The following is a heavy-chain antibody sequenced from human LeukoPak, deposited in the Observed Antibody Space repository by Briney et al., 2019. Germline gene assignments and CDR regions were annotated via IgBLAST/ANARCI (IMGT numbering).Heavy chain of an antibody. Sequence: SETMSLTCTVSGGSINGYYWSWIRQPPGKGLEWIGYIYYSGSTNYNPSLKSRVTISVDTSKNQFSLKLSSVTAADTAVYYCARHESDAFDIWGQGTMVTVSS. CDR3: ARHESDAFDI. CDR2: IYYSGST. J-gene: IGHJ3*02. CDR1: GGSINGYY. V-gene: IGHV4-59*01.